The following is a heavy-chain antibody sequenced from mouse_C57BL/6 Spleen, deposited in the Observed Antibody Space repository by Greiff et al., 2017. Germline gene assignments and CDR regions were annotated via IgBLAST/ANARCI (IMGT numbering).Heavy chain of an antibody. V-gene: IGHV1-59*01. J-gene: IGHJ2*01. CDR3: ARTTVVAEGFDY. Sequence: QVQLQQPGAELVRPGTSVKLSCKASGYTFTSYWMHWVKQRPGQGLEWIGVIDPSDSYTNYNQKFKGKATLTVDTSSSTAYMQLSSLTSEDSAVYYCARTTVVAEGFDYWGQGTTLTVSS. CDR2: IDPSDSYT. CDR1: GYTFTSYW. D-gene: IGHD1-1*01.